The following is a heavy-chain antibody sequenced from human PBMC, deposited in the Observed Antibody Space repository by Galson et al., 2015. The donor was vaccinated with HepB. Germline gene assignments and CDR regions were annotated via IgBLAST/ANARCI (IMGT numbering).Heavy chain of an antibody. J-gene: IGHJ5*02. CDR3: ARDGSSWYGWFDP. D-gene: IGHD6-13*01. CDR1: GGSISSYY. V-gene: IGHV4-59*01. CDR2: IYYSGST. Sequence: ETLSLTCTVSGGSISSYYWSWIRQPPGKGLEWIGYIYYSGSTNYNPSLKSRVTISVDTSKNQFSLKLSSVTAADTAVYYCARDGSSWYGWFDPWGQGTLVTVSS.